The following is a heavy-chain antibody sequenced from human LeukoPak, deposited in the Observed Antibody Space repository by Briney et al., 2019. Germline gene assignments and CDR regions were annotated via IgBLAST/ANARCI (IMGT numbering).Heavy chain of an antibody. CDR3: AKSGRGATTPYFDY. J-gene: IGHJ4*02. Sequence: PGGSLRLSCAASGFTFSSYAMSWVRQAPGKGLEWVSVISGSGGSTYYADSVKGRFTISRDNSKNTLYLQMNVLRAEDTAVYYCAKSGRGATTPYFDYWGQGTLVTVSS. V-gene: IGHV3-23*01. CDR1: GFTFSSYA. CDR2: ISGSGGST. D-gene: IGHD5-24*01.